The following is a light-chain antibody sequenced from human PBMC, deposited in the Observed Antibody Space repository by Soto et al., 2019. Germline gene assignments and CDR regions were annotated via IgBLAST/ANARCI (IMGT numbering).Light chain of an antibody. J-gene: IGKJ4*01. CDR3: QQFDTFPAT. V-gene: IGKV1D-12*01. CDR1: QGIRSW. CDR2: AAS. Sequence: DIQMTQSPSSVSASVGDRVTITCRASQGIRSWLAWYQQRPGKAPKLLISAASSLQSAVPSRFSGSGSGTDFTLTISSLQPDDFSTYYCQQFDTFPATFGGGTKVEIK.